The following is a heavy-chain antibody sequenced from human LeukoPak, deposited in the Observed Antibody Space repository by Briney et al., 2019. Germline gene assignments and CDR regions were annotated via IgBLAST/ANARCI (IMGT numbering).Heavy chain of an antibody. CDR1: GFTFNDYA. CDR2: ISDTGRRT. Sequence: PGGSLRLSCAASGFTFNDYAMSWVRQAAGKGREGGSGISDTGRRTFYAESVKGGFTISRDDSKKNLYLQMNTLRAEDTAIYFCARHDSFIPYWGQGTLVTVPS. D-gene: IGHD3-16*02. CDR3: ARHDSFIPY. J-gene: IGHJ4*02. V-gene: IGHV3-23*01.